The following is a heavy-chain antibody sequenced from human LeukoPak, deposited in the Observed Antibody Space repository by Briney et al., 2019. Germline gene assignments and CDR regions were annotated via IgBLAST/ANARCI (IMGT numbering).Heavy chain of an antibody. D-gene: IGHD2-2*01. CDR1: GGSISSYY. CDR3: ARDPRYCSSTSCYYRYWYFDL. V-gene: IGHV4-4*07. CDR2: IYTSGST. J-gene: IGHJ2*01. Sequence: SETLSLTCTVSGGSISSYYWSWLRQPAGKGLEWIGRIYTSGSTNYNPSLTSRVTMSVDTSENQFSLKLSSVTAADTAVYYCARDPRYCSSTSCYYRYWYFDLWGRGTLVTVSS.